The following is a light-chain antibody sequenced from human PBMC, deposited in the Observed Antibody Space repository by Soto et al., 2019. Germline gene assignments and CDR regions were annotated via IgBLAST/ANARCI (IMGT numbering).Light chain of an antibody. CDR2: DAS. CDR1: QSISSW. V-gene: IGKV1-5*01. J-gene: IGKJ1*01. Sequence: DIQMTQSPSTLSASVGDRVTITLRASQSISSWLAWYQQKPGKAPKLLIYDASNLESGVPSRFSGSGSGTEFTLTISSLQPDDFATYYCQQYKSYSPTFGQGTKV. CDR3: QQYKSYSPT.